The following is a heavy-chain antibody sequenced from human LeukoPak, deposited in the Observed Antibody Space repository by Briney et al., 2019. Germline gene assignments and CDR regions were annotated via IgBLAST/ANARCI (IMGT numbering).Heavy chain of an antibody. CDR1: GFTVSSNY. Sequence: PGGSLRLSCAASGFTVSSNYMNWVRQAPGKGLEWVSVIYSGGSTFYADSVKGRFTISRDDSKNTLYLQMNSLRAEDTAVYYCARDLGPRISTGYGAFDIWGQGTMVTVSS. V-gene: IGHV3-66*01. CDR2: IYSGGST. CDR3: ARDLGPRISTGYGAFDI. D-gene: IGHD3-22*01. J-gene: IGHJ3*02.